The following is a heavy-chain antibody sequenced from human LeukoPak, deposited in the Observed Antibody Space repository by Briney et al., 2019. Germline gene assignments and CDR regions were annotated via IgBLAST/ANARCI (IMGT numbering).Heavy chain of an antibody. J-gene: IGHJ3*02. CDR1: GGSFSGYY. V-gene: IGHV4-34*01. D-gene: IGHD3-22*01. CDR2: INHSGST. Sequence: SETLSLTCAVYGGSFSGYYWSWIRQPPGKGLEWIGEINHSGSTNYNPSLKSRVTISVDTSKNQFSLKLSSVTAADTAVYYCARHHRAYYYDSSGYSGAFDIWGQGTMVTVSS. CDR3: ARHHRAYYYDSSGYSGAFDI.